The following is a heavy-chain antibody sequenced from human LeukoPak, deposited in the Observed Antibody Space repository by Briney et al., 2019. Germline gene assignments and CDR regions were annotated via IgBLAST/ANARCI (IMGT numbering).Heavy chain of an antibody. CDR3: ARGPGVRYFDWLSSPYYFDY. CDR1: GYTFTNYY. Sequence: GASVKISCKAPGYTFTNYYMHWVRQAPGQGLEWMGIINPSGRSTTYVQKFQGRVTMTRNTSISTAYMELSSLRSEDTAVYYCARGPGVRYFDWLSSPYYFDYWGQGTLVTVSS. V-gene: IGHV1-46*01. J-gene: IGHJ4*02. D-gene: IGHD3-9*01. CDR2: INPSGRST.